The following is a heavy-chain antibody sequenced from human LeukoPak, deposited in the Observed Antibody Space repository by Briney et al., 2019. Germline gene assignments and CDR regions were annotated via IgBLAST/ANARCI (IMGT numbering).Heavy chain of an antibody. V-gene: IGHV1-45*02. D-gene: IGHD3-22*01. CDR2: ITPFNGNT. Sequence: GSSVKVSCKASGYTCTYRYLHWVRQATGQSLEWMGWITPFNGNTNYAQKFQDRVTITRDRSMSTAYMELSSLRSEDTAMYYCASDSSAPRSSAFDIWGQGTMVTVSS. J-gene: IGHJ3*02. CDR3: ASDSSAPRSSAFDI. CDR1: GYTCTYRY.